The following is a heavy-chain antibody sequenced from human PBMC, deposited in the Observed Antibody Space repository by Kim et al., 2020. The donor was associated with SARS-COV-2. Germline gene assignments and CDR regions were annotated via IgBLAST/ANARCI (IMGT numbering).Heavy chain of an antibody. CDR1: GFTFSNYY. V-gene: IGHV3-21*01. CDR2: ISSSSSFI. D-gene: IGHD6-13*01. CDR3: AGGSSWAPDY. Sequence: GGSLRLSCAASGFTFSNYYMNWVRQAPGKGLEWVSSISSSSSFIYHADSVKGRFTISRDNAKNSLYLQMNSLRAEDTAIYYCAGGSSWAPDYWGQGTLVTVSS. J-gene: IGHJ4*02.